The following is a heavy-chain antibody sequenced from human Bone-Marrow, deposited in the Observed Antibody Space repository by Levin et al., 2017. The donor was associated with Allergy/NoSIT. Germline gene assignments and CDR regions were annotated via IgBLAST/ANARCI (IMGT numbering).Heavy chain of an antibody. CDR2: IIPLFGTT. Sequence: AASVKVSCRASGGTFSSFAFNWVRQAPGQGLEWMGGIIPLFGTTDYAQKFLGRVTITADESTNTASMELSSLRSEDSAVYYCAAPRIRATITYFDYWGQGTLITVSS. CDR3: AAPRIRATITYFDY. CDR1: GGTFSSFA. D-gene: IGHD5-12*01. J-gene: IGHJ4*02. V-gene: IGHV1-69*13.